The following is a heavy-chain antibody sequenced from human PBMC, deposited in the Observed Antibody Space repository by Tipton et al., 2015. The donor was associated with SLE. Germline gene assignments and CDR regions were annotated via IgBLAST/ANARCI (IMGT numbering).Heavy chain of an antibody. J-gene: IGHJ4*02. D-gene: IGHD3-3*01. CDR1: GGSISSSSYY. CDR2: IYYSGST. CDR3: AIDFWSGYTTGYFDY. Sequence: TLSLTCTVSGGSISSSSYYWGWIRQPPGKGLEWIGSIYYSGSTYCNPSLKSRVTISVDTSKNQFSLKLSSVTAADTAVYYCAIDFWSGYTTGYFDYWGQGTLVTVSS. V-gene: IGHV4-39*07.